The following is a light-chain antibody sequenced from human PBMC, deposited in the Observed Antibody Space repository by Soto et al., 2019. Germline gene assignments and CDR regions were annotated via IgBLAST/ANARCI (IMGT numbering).Light chain of an antibody. V-gene: IGKV3-20*01. Sequence: EIAMTQSPDTLSVSPGDRATLSCRASQGVRSDLAWYQQKAGQSPRLLSYGASSRATGIPDRFSGSGSGTDFTLTSSRLEPEDFAVYYCQQYGSSLWTFGQGTKVDIK. CDR3: QQYGSSLWT. CDR2: GAS. CDR1: QGVRSD. J-gene: IGKJ1*01.